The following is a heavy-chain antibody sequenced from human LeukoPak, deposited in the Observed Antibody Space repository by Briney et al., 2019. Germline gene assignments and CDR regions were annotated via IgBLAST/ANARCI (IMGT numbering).Heavy chain of an antibody. Sequence: ASVKFSCKASGYTFTGYYMHWVRQAPGQGLEWMGWINPNSGGTNYAQKFQGRVTMTRDTSISTAYMELSRLRSDDTAVYYCARLQGYDSSGYYYEGADYWGQGTLVTVSS. V-gene: IGHV1-2*02. J-gene: IGHJ4*02. CDR1: GYTFTGYY. D-gene: IGHD3-22*01. CDR2: INPNSGGT. CDR3: ARLQGYDSSGYYYEGADY.